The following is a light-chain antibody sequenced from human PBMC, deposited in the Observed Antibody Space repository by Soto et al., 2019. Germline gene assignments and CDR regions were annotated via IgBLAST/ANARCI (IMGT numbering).Light chain of an antibody. J-gene: IGLJ2*01. CDR1: SSDVGSYNL. Sequence: QSALTQPASVSGSPGQSITISCTGTSSDVGSYNLVSWYQHHPGKAPKLIIYEDSKRPSGVSNRFSGSKSGNTASLTISGLQAEDEADYYCCSYATGSIVVFGGGTKLTVL. CDR2: EDS. CDR3: CSYATGSIVV. V-gene: IGLV2-23*01.